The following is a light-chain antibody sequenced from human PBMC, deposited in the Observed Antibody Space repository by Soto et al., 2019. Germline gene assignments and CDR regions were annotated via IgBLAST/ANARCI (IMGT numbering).Light chain of an antibody. CDR2: DAS. CDR1: QDIGNF. J-gene: IGKJ4*01. Sequence: DIQMTQSLPTLSSSVGDRVTITCQASQDIGNFLSWYQQKPGKVPKLLIFDASNLETGVPSRFSGSGSGTDFTVTISSLQPEDIATYYCQQYDNLPLTFGGGTTVEIK. V-gene: IGKV1-33*01. CDR3: QQYDNLPLT.